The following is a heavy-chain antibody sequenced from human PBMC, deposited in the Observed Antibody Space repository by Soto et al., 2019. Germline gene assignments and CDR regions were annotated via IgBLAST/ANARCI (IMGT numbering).Heavy chain of an antibody. CDR3: ARAAATHFDN. CDR2: IYHSGKT. CDR1: GYSMRSGYY. V-gene: IGHV4-38-2*01. Sequence: SETLSLTCGVSGYSMRSGYYWGWIRQPPGEGLEWIGNIYHSGKTYYNPSLKSRVSVSLDTSKNQFSLNLTSVTAADTAMYYCARAAATHFDNWGQGLLVTVSS. J-gene: IGHJ4*02. D-gene: IGHD6-25*01.